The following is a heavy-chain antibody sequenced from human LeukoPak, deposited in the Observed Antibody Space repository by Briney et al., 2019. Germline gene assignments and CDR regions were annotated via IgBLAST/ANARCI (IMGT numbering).Heavy chain of an antibody. CDR1: GFTFSSYE. D-gene: IGHD2-21*02. Sequence: GGSLRLSCAASGFTFSSYEMYWVRQAPGKGLEWVSYISSSGSTIYYADSVKGRFTISRDNAKNSLYLQMNSLRAEDTAVYYCARGPGVTANFDYWGQGTLVTVPS. J-gene: IGHJ4*02. CDR2: ISSSGSTI. CDR3: ARGPGVTANFDY. V-gene: IGHV3-48*03.